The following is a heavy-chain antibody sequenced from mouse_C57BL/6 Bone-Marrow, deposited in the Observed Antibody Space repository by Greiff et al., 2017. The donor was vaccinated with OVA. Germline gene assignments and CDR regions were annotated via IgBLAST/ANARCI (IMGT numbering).Heavy chain of an antibody. V-gene: IGHV1-64*01. J-gene: IGHJ4*01. CDR2: IHPNSGST. D-gene: IGHD1-1*01. CDR1: GYTFTSYW. CDR3: ARDYYGSSPSYAMDY. Sequence: QVQLQQPGAELVKPGASVKLSCKASGYTFTSYWMHWVKQRPGQGLEWIGMIHPNSGSTNYNEKFKSKATLTVDKSSSTAYMQLSSLTSEDSAVYYCARDYYGSSPSYAMDYWGQGTSVTVSS.